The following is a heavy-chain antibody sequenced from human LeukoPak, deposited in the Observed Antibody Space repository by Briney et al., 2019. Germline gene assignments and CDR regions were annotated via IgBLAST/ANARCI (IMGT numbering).Heavy chain of an antibody. D-gene: IGHD3-22*01. CDR2: ISSSGSTI. CDR3: AKDPVGYYYDSSGYPTHFDY. Sequence: GGSLRLSCAASGFTFSSYEMNWVRQAPGKRLEWVSYISSSGSTIYYADSVKGRFTISRDNSKNTLYLQMNSLRAEDTAVYYCAKDPVGYYYDSSGYPTHFDYWGQGTLVTVSS. V-gene: IGHV3-48*03. CDR1: GFTFSSYE. J-gene: IGHJ4*02.